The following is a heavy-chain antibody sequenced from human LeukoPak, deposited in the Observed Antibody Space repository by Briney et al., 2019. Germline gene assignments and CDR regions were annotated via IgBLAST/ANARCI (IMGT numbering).Heavy chain of an antibody. V-gene: IGHV3-20*04. Sequence: GGSLRLSCEAYGFTFNDYGMSWVRQAPGQGPEWVSGITWNGEIVDYAASVKGRFTISRDNAKNSLYLRMNSLRDEDTALYYCARGGGSIRHSYYYYVDVWGKGTTVTVSS. CDR3: ARGGGSIRHSYYYYVDV. D-gene: IGHD2-15*01. J-gene: IGHJ6*03. CDR1: GFTFNDYG. CDR2: ITWNGEIV.